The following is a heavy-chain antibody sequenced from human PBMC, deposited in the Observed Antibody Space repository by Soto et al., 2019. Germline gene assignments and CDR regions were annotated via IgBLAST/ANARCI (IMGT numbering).Heavy chain of an antibody. J-gene: IGHJ4*02. D-gene: IGHD6-13*01. Sequence: WTWIRQPPGKGLEWIGYISYSGSPDYNPSLKSRVTISVDTSKSHFSLKLSSVTAADTAVYYCARQRVAAAQYYFDYWGQGTLVTVSS. CDR3: ARQRVAAAQYYFDY. CDR2: ISYSGSP. V-gene: IGHV4-61*07.